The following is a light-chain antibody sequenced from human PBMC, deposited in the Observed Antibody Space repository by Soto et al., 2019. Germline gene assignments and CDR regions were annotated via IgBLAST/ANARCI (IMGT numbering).Light chain of an antibody. CDR3: QQYNSYTT. J-gene: IGKJ2*01. CDR1: QSTSTW. CDR2: DAS. Sequence: DIQMTQSPSTLSASVGDRVTITCRASQSTSTWLAWYQQKPGKAPKLLIYDASSLQSGVPSRFRGHGSGTDFTLNISSLQPDYFATYYCQQYNSYTTYGQGTKLEIK. V-gene: IGKV1-5*01.